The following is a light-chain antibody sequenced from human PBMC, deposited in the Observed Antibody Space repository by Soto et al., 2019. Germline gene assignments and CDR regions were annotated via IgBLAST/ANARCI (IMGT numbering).Light chain of an antibody. V-gene: IGLV2-14*01. CDR2: EVS. CDR1: SSDVGVYNY. CDR3: NSYTTSSSWV. Sequence: ALTQPASVSGSPGQSITISCTGTSSDVGVYNYVSWYQHHPGKAPKLMIYEVSNRPSGVSNRFSGSKSGNTASLTISGLQAEDEADYYCNSYTTSSSWVFGGGTKLTVL. J-gene: IGLJ3*02.